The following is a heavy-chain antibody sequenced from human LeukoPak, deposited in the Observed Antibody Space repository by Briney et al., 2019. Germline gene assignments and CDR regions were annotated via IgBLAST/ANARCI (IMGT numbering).Heavy chain of an antibody. CDR2: IIPIFGTA. J-gene: IGHJ5*02. Sequence: ASVKVSCKASGGTFSSYAISWVRQAPGQGLEWMGRIIPIFGTANYAQKFQGRVTTTADESTSTAYLELSSLRSEDTAVYYCARGTPTVTTSRFDPWGQGTLVTVSS. D-gene: IGHD4-17*01. CDR3: ARGTPTVTTSRFDP. CDR1: GGTFSSYA. V-gene: IGHV1-69*13.